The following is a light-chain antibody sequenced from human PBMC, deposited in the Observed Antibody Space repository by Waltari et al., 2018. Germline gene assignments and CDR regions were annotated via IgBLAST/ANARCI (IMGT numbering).Light chain of an antibody. CDR3: CSYRTPDTLV. CDR2: DVS. J-gene: IGLJ1*01. V-gene: IGLV2-14*03. Sequence: QSALTQPASVSGSPGQSITISCTGTSSDIGAYNFVSWYQQHPGKAPEFMIYDVSYRPAGVSSRFSGSKSGNTASLTISGLQIEDEADYYCCSYRTPDTLVFGTGTKVTVL. CDR1: SSDIGAYNF.